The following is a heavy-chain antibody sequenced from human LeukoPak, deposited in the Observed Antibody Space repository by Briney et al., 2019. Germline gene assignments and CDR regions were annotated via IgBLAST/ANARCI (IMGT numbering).Heavy chain of an antibody. V-gene: IGHV3-7*01. CDR2: IKQDGSEK. Sequence: GGSLRLSCAASGFTFSSYWMSWVRQAPGKGLEWVANIKQDGSEKYYVDSMKGRFTISRDNAKNSLYLQMNSLRAEDAAVYYCARSLDSYGFRDSWYFDLWGRGTLVTVSS. CDR3: ARSLDSYGFRDSWYFDL. CDR1: GFTFSSYW. J-gene: IGHJ2*01. D-gene: IGHD5-18*01.